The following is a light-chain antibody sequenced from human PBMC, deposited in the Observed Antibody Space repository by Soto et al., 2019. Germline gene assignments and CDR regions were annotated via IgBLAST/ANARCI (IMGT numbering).Light chain of an antibody. J-gene: IGKJ1*01. CDR1: QSITKT. Sequence: DIQMTQSPSSLSASVGDSFTITCRASQSITKTLNWYQQKPGKAPNLLIYAASSLHSGVPSRFSGTGSGTDFTLTISSLQPEDFATYYCQQSFSLPLTFGQGTKVDIK. CDR3: QQSFSLPLT. V-gene: IGKV1-39*01. CDR2: AAS.